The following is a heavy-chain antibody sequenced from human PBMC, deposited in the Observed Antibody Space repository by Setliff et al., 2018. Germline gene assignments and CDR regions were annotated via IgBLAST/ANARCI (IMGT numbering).Heavy chain of an antibody. V-gene: IGHV3-23*01. D-gene: IGHD3-16*01. J-gene: IGHJ3*02. CDR1: GFTFNIYA. CDR3: ARDRLKLGTYDAFDI. Sequence: PGGSLRLSCAASGFTFNIYAMSWVRQAPGKGPEWVSAISASGTTTYYADSVKGRFTISRDNSKNTQYLQMNNLRAEDTALYYCARDRLKLGTYDAFDIWGQGTMVTVSS. CDR2: ISASGTTT.